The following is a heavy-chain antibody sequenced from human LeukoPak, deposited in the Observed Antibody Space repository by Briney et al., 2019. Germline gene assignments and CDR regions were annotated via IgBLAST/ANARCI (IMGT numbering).Heavy chain of an antibody. CDR1: VGTFSSYA. J-gene: IGHJ3*02. CDR2: IIPILGIA. Sequence: SVTVSFKSSVGTFSSYAISWVRQAPGQGLEWMGRIIPILGIANYARKFQGRVTITADKSTSTAYMELSSLRSEDTVVYYCARWPSKSRLEGALDIWGQGTMVTVSS. D-gene: IGHD1-1*01. CDR3: ARWPSKSRLEGALDI. V-gene: IGHV1-69*04.